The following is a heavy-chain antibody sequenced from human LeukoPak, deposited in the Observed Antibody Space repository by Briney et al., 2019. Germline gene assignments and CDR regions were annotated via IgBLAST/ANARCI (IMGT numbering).Heavy chain of an antibody. Sequence: KPSETLSLTCAVYGGSFSGYYWSWIRQPPGKGLEWIGEINHSGSTNYNPSLKSRVTISVDTSKNQFSLKLSSVTAADTAVYYCARVYCTNGVCYRDAFDIWGQGTMVTVSS. D-gene: IGHD2-8*01. CDR1: GGSFSGYY. J-gene: IGHJ3*02. V-gene: IGHV4-34*01. CDR2: INHSGST. CDR3: ARVYCTNGVCYRDAFDI.